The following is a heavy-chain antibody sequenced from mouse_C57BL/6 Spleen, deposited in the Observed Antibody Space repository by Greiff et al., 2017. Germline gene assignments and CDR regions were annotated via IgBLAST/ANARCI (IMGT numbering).Heavy chain of an antibody. J-gene: IGHJ1*03. CDR3: ARHEDSLASFDV. CDR2: FYPGSGSI. Sequence: VQLQQSGAELVKPGASVKLSCKASGYTFTDYPIHWVKQRPGQGLEWIGWFYPGSGSIKYNEKFKGKATLTADKSSSTVYMELSRLTADASAVYFCARHEDSLASFDVWGTGTTVTVSS. V-gene: IGHV1-62-2*01. CDR1: GYTFTDYP.